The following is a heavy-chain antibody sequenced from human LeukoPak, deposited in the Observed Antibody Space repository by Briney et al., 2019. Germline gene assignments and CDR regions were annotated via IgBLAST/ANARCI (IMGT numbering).Heavy chain of an antibody. J-gene: IGHJ6*02. V-gene: IGHV6-1*01. CDR1: GDSVSSNSAA. D-gene: IGHD6-13*01. Sequence: SQTLSLTCAISGDSVSSNSAAWNWIRQSPSRGLEWLGRTYYRSKWYNDYAVSVKSRITINPDTSKNQFSLQLNSVTPEDTAVYYCARDSYSSSWYYYYGMGVWGQGTTVTVSS. CDR3: ARDSYSSSWYYYYGMGV. CDR2: TYYRSKWYN.